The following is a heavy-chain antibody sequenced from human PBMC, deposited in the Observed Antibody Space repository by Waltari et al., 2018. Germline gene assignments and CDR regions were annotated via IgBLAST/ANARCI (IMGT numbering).Heavy chain of an antibody. V-gene: IGHV1-69*04. D-gene: IGHD2-21*02. CDR3: ARGGSTVVTGIYYYYGLDV. CDR2: IIPILGIT. CDR1: GGTFSNYS. Sequence: QVQLVQSGAEVKSPGSSLKVSCKASGGTFSNYSLNWVRQAPGQGLEWMGRIIPILGITNYAQNFQGRVTILADKSTNTAYMELGSLRSEDTAMYYCARGGSTVVTGIYYYYGLDVWGQGTTVTVSS. J-gene: IGHJ6*02.